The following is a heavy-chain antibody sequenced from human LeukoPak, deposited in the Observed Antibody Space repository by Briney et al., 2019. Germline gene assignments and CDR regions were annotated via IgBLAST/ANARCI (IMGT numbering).Heavy chain of an antibody. V-gene: IGHV1-2*02. CDR1: GYTFTGYY. J-gene: IGHJ4*02. CDR3: ARGPNWGLDY. Sequence: GASVKVSCKASGYTFTGYYIHWVRQAPGQGLEWMGWINPDSGGTIYVQEFQGRVTMTRDSPISTVYMELSRLSSDDTAVYYCARGPNWGLDYWGQGTLVTVSS. CDR2: INPDSGGT. D-gene: IGHD7-27*01.